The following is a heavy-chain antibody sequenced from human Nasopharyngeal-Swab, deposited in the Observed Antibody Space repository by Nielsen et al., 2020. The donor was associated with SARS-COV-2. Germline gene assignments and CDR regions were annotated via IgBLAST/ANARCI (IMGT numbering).Heavy chain of an antibody. Sequence: WIRQPPGKGLEWVSAISGSGGSTYYADSVKGRFTISRDNSKNTLYLQMNSLRAEDTAVYYCARDREYFQHWGQGTLVTVSS. CDR3: ARDREYFQH. J-gene: IGHJ1*01. CDR2: ISGSGGST. V-gene: IGHV3-23*01.